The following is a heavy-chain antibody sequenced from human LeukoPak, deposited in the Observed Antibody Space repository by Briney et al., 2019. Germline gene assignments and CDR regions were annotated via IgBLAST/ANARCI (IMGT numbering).Heavy chain of an antibody. CDR3: ARSHRGWPDY. Sequence: SETLSLTCTVSGGSISSSSYYWGWIRQPPGKGLEWIGSIYHSGSTYYNPSLKSRVTISVDTSKNQFSLKLSSVTAADTAVYYCARSHRGWPDYWGQGTLVTVSS. CDR2: IYHSGST. D-gene: IGHD3-10*01. CDR1: GGSISSSSYY. V-gene: IGHV4-39*07. J-gene: IGHJ4*02.